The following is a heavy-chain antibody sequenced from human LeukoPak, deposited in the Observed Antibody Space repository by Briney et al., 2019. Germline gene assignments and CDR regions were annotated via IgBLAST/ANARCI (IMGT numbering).Heavy chain of an antibody. Sequence: PSETLSLTCTVSGYSISSGYYWDWIRQPPGKGLEWIGSVFHSGSTYYSPSLKSRVTISVDTSKNQFSLKLASVTAADTAVYYCARPLGQYSTSSGLVVWGQGTLVTVSS. J-gene: IGHJ4*02. CDR3: ARPLGQYSTSSGLVV. CDR1: GYSISSGYY. V-gene: IGHV4-38-2*02. D-gene: IGHD6-6*01. CDR2: VFHSGST.